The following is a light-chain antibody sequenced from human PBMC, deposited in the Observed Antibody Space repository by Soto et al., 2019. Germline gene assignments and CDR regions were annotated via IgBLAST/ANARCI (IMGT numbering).Light chain of an antibody. V-gene: IGLV1-51*01. CDR3: GAWDDNLSVFF. CDR2: DND. CDR1: SSDIGYVY. J-gene: IGLJ2*01. Sequence: QSVLTQPPSMSAAPGQKVTISCSGSSSDIGYVYVSWYQQVPGAGPKLLIYDNDKRPSGISARFSGSNFGTSATLDITGLQTGDEADYYCGAWDDNLSVFFFGGGTKLTVL.